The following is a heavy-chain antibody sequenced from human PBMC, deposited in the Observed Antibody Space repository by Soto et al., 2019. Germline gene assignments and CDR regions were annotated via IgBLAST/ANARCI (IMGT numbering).Heavy chain of an antibody. CDR1: GFTVSSNY. CDR2: IYSGGST. CDR3: AREYYDFWSGSYSGMDV. D-gene: IGHD3-3*01. V-gene: IGHV3-53*01. J-gene: IGHJ6*02. Sequence: PGGSLRLSCAASGFTVSSNYMSWVRQAPGKGLEWVSVIYSGGSTYYADSVKGRFTISRDNSKNTLYLQMNSLRAEDTAVYYCAREYYDFWSGSYSGMDVWGQGTTVTVSS.